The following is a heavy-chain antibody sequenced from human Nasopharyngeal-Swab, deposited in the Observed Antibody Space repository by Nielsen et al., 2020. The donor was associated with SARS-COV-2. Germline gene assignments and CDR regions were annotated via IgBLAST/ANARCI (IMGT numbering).Heavy chain of an antibody. CDR2: IFPIFGTS. Sequence: SVKVSCKASGGTFSSYAISWVRQAPGQGLEWMGGIFPIFGTSNYAQKFQGRVTVTRDTSTSTVYMELSSLRSEDTAVYYCARAATVSYAFDIWGQGTMVTVSS. V-gene: IGHV1-69*05. J-gene: IGHJ3*02. D-gene: IGHD4-17*01. CDR1: GGTFSSYA. CDR3: ARAATVSYAFDI.